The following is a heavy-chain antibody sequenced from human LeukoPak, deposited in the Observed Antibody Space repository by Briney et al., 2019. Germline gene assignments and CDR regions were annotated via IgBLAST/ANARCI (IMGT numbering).Heavy chain of an antibody. Sequence: GRSLRLSCAASAFPFTRYPMSRVRQASGTGLDWLSSISDSGGAAYYTDCVKGRFIISRDNSKNTLVLEMKSLRVDDTAEYFRARLGVREGIDFWGQGALVIVSS. CDR2: ISDSGGAA. CDR3: ARLGVREGIDF. CDR1: AFPFTRYP. J-gene: IGHJ4*02. D-gene: IGHD1-26*01. V-gene: IGHV3-23*01.